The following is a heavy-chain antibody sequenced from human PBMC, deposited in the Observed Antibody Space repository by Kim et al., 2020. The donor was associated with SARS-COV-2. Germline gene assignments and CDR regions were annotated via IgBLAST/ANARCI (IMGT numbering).Heavy chain of an antibody. D-gene: IGHD1-26*01. CDR3: AKDRKQWELLAGTWD. Sequence: GGSLRLSCAASGFTFSSYAMSWVRQAPGKGLEWVSAISGSGGSTYYADSVKGRFTISRDNSKNTLYLQMNSLRAEDTAVYYCAKDRKQWELLAGTWDWGQGTLVTVSS. CDR1: GFTFSSYA. V-gene: IGHV3-23*01. CDR2: ISGSGGST. J-gene: IGHJ4*02.